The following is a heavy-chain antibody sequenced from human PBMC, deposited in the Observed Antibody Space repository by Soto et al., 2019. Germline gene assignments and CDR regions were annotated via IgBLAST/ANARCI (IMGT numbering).Heavy chain of an antibody. V-gene: IGHV1-69*13. Sequence: SVKVSCKASGYTFASYAISWIRQAPGQGLEWMGWIIPIFGTANYAQKFQGRVAITADESTSTAYMELSSLRSEDTAVYYCARESRYCSGGSCYFLPGIDYWGQGTLVTVSS. CDR3: ARESRYCSGGSCYFLPGIDY. CDR1: GYTFASYA. J-gene: IGHJ4*02. CDR2: IIPIFGTA. D-gene: IGHD2-15*01.